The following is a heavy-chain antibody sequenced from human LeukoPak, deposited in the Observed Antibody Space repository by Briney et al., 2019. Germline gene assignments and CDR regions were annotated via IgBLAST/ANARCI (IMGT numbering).Heavy chain of an antibody. D-gene: IGHD3-16*02. Sequence: SETLSLTCTVSGVSIRSPGYYWGWIRQPPGKGLEWVGCMYFSGSTYYSPSLKSRVTISVVDTSKNQFSLKLSSVTAADTAVYYCARARLGELSLWGQGTLVTVSS. CDR2: MYFSGST. J-gene: IGHJ4*02. CDR1: GVSIRSPGYY. V-gene: IGHV4-39*07. CDR3: ARARLGELSL.